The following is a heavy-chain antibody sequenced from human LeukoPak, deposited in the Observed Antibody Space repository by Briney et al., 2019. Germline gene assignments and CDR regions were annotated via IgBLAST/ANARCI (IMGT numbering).Heavy chain of an antibody. CDR1: GYTFTGYY. D-gene: IGHD1-26*01. V-gene: IGHV1-2*02. CDR3: ARVSSQVVGATRY. Sequence: ASVKVSCKASGYTFTGYYMHWVRQAPGQGLEWMGWVSPNSGGTNYAQKFQGRVTMTRDTSISTAYMELSRLRSDDTAVYYCARVSSQVVGATRYWGQGTLVTVSS. CDR2: VSPNSGGT. J-gene: IGHJ4*02.